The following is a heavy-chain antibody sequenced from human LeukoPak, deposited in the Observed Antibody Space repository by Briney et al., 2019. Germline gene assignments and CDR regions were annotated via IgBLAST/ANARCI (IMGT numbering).Heavy chain of an antibody. CDR3: ARDPLPTYYYGSGSYPDYFDY. CDR2: ISAYNGNT. Sequence: GASVKVSCKASGYTFSSYGISWVRQAPGQGLEWMGWISAYNGNTNYAQKFQGRVTTTTETSTSTAYMELRSLRSDDTAVYYCARDPLPTYYYGSGSYPDYFDYWGQGTLVTVSS. J-gene: IGHJ4*02. D-gene: IGHD3-10*01. CDR1: GYTFSSYG. V-gene: IGHV1-18*04.